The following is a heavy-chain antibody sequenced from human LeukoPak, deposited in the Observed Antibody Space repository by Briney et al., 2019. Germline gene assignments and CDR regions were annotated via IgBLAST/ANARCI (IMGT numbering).Heavy chain of an antibody. D-gene: IGHD5-24*01. CDR1: GFTFSSHW. J-gene: IGHJ3*02. CDR2: IKPDGGGK. CDR3: ANEEKDDFDI. V-gene: IGHV3-7*01. Sequence: GGSLRLSCAASGFTFSSHWMSWVRQAPGKGLEWVANIKPDGGGKYYVDSVKGRFTISRDNAKNTVYLQMNSLRAEDTAVYYCANEEKDDFDIWGQGTMVTVSS.